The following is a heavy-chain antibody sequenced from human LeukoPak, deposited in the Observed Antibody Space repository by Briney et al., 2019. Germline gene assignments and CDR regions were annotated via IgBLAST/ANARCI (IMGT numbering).Heavy chain of an antibody. V-gene: IGHV4-59*01. Sequence: SETLSLTCTVSGGSISSYYWSWIRQPPGKGLEWFGYIYYSGSTNYNPSLKSRVTISVDTSKNQFSLKLSSVTAADTAVYYCARTDTYYYDSSGYPQRGYYFDYWGQGTLVTVSS. D-gene: IGHD3-22*01. CDR3: ARTDTYYYDSSGYPQRGYYFDY. J-gene: IGHJ4*02. CDR1: GGSISSYY. CDR2: IYYSGST.